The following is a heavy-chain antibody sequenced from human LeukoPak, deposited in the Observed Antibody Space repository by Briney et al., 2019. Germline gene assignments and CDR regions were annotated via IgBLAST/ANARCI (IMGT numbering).Heavy chain of an antibody. Sequence: PGGSLRIFCAASALTIVNYYLHCVRQAPRKELVWVTVISWDCGSTYYADSVKGRFTISRDNSKNSLYLQMNSLRTEDTALYYCAKDIFWSRIYGSGSYDYWGQGTLVTVSS. CDR3: AKDIFWSRIYGSGSYDY. CDR1: ALTIVNYY. V-gene: IGHV3-43*01. CDR2: ISWDCGST. D-gene: IGHD3-10*01. J-gene: IGHJ4*02.